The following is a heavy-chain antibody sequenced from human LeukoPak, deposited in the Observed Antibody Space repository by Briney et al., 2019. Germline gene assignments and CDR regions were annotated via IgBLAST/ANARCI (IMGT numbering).Heavy chain of an antibody. CDR3: AKVPGYGLEYYYYGMDV. J-gene: IGHJ6*02. CDR2: ISSNGGST. CDR1: GFTFSSYA. D-gene: IGHD5-12*01. Sequence: GGSLRLSCAASGFTFSSYAMHWVRQAPGKGLEYVSAISSNGGSTYYANSVKGRFTISRDNSKNTLYLQMNSLRAEDTAVYYCAKVPGYGLEYYYYGMDVWGQGTTVTVSS. V-gene: IGHV3-64*01.